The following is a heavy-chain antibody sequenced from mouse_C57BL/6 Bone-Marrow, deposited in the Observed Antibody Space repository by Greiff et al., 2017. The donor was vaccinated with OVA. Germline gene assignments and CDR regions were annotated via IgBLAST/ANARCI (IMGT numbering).Heavy chain of an antibody. Sequence: EVQLVESGGGLVQPKGSLKLSCAASGFTFNTYAMHWVRQAPGKGLEWVARIRSKSSNYATYYADSVKDRFTISRDDSQRMLYLQMNNLKTEDTAMYYCVRGGGFYYGSSYNYAMDYWGQGTSVTVSS. CDR3: VRGGGFYYGSSYNYAMDY. D-gene: IGHD1-1*01. V-gene: IGHV10-3*01. CDR2: IRSKSSNYAT. CDR1: GFTFNTYA. J-gene: IGHJ4*01.